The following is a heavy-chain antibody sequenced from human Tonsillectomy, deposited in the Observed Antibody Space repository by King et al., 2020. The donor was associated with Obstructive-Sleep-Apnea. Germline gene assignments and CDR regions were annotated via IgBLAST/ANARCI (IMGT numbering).Heavy chain of an antibody. D-gene: IGHD3-22*01. CDR1: GGSISSGDYY. Sequence: QVQLQESGPGLVKPSQTLSLTCTVSGGSISSGDYYWSWIRQPPGKGLEWIGYIYYSGSTYYNPSLKSRVTISVDTSKNQFSLKLSSGTAADTAVYYCARDGSDSSGYYYGEDYWGQGTLVTVSS. V-gene: IGHV4-30-4*01. CDR2: IYYSGST. J-gene: IGHJ4*02. CDR3: ARDGSDSSGYYYGEDY.